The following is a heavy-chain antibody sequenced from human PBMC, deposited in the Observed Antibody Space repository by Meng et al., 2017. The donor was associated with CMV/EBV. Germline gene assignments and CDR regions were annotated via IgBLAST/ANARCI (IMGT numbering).Heavy chain of an antibody. CDR1: GLTFSSYS. V-gene: IGHV3-21*01. CDR3: ARYKGRRSFDY. Sequence: GGPLRPSCAASGLTFSSYSMNWVRQAPGKGLEWVSSISSSSSYIYYADSVKGRFTISRDNAKNSLYLQMTSLRAEDTAVYYCARYKGRRSFDYWGQGTLVTVSS. J-gene: IGHJ4*02. D-gene: IGHD1-14*01. CDR2: ISSSSSYI.